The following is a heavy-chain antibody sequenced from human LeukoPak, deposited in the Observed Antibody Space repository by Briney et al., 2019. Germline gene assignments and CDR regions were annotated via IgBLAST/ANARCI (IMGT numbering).Heavy chain of an antibody. Sequence: GGSLRLSCAASGFTFNDYAMHWVRQAPGKGLEWDSLISGDGGTTYYADSVKGRFTISRDNSKNSLYLQMNSLRTDDTAFYYCAKDSKYIFVDHFDYWGQGTLVTVSS. CDR2: ISGDGGTT. D-gene: IGHD5-18*01. V-gene: IGHV3-43*02. CDR3: AKDSKYIFVDHFDY. J-gene: IGHJ4*02. CDR1: GFTFNDYA.